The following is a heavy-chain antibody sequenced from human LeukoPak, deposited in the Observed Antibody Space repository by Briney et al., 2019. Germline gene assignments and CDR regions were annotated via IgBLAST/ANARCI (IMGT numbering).Heavy chain of an antibody. V-gene: IGHV3-48*03. Sequence: GGSLRLSCAASGFTFSSYEMNWVRQAPGKGLEWVSYISSSGSTIYYADSVKGRFTISRDNAKNSLYLQMNSLRAEDTAVYYCARGSSSLFDYWGQGTLVTVSS. CDR1: GFTFSSYE. CDR3: ARGSSSLFDY. J-gene: IGHJ4*02. D-gene: IGHD3-3*02. CDR2: ISSSGSTI.